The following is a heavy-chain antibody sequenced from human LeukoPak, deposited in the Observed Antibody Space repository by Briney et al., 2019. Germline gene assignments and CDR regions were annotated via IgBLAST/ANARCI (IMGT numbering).Heavy chain of an antibody. Sequence: GGSLRLSCAASGFTFSSYEMNWVRQAPGKGLEWISYISSSGSSMSYADSVKGRFTISRDNAKNSMYPQMTSLRAGDAAVYYCAGGYYSDTTGYNPLDHWGQGTLVTVSS. CDR2: ISSSGSSM. CDR1: GFTFSSYE. J-gene: IGHJ4*02. CDR3: AGGYYSDTTGYNPLDH. V-gene: IGHV3-48*03. D-gene: IGHD3-22*01.